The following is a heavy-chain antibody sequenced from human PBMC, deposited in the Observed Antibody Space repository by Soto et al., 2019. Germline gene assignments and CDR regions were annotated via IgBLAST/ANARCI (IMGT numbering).Heavy chain of an antibody. CDR1: GFTFTSSA. J-gene: IGHJ6*02. V-gene: IGHV1-58*01. D-gene: IGHD3-3*01. Sequence: SVKVSCKASGFTFTSSAVQWVRQARGQRLEWIGWTVVGSGNTNYAQKFQERVTITRDMSTSTAYMELSSMRSEDTAVYYCARYYDFWSGYRSRNYYYYGMDVWGQGHTVTFSS. CDR3: ARYYDFWSGYRSRNYYYYGMDV. CDR2: TVVGSGNT.